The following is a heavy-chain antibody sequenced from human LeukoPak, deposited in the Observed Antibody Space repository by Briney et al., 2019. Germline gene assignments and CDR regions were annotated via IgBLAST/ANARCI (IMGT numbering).Heavy chain of an antibody. CDR1: GGSFSGYY. D-gene: IGHD7-27*01. Sequence: SETLSLTCAVYGGSFSGYYWSWIRQPPGKGLEWIGEINHSGSTNYNPSLKSRVTISVDTSKNQFSLKLSSVTAADTAVYYCARGLWGRWGQGTLVTVSS. J-gene: IGHJ4*02. V-gene: IGHV4-34*01. CDR3: ARGLWGR. CDR2: INHSGST.